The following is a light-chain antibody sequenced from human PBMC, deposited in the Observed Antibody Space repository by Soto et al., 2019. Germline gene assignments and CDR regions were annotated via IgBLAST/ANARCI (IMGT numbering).Light chain of an antibody. CDR1: QSVSSW. V-gene: IGKV1-5*01. CDR3: QHYNTYSPGT. CDR2: AAS. J-gene: IGKJ1*01. Sequence: DIQMTRTPATLSAFAGDRVTVTCRASQSVSSWVAWYQEKPGRGPKLLIYAASTWQSGVPSRFIGSGSGTEFTLTITSLQPDDFATYYCQHYNTYSPGTFGQGTKVDI.